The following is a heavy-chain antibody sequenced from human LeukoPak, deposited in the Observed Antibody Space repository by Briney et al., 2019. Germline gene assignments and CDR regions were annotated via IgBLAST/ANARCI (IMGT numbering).Heavy chain of an antibody. J-gene: IGHJ4*02. D-gene: IGHD2-2*02. V-gene: IGHV4-39*01. CDR3: ARHSHCSSTSCYIPSFDY. CDR1: GGSISSSSYY. Sequence: SETLSLTCTVSGGSISSSSYYWGWIRQPPGKGLEWIGSIYYSGSTYYNPSLKSRVTISVDTSKNQFSLKLSSVTAADTAVYYCARHSHCSSTSCYIPSFDYWGQGTLVTVSS. CDR2: IYYSGST.